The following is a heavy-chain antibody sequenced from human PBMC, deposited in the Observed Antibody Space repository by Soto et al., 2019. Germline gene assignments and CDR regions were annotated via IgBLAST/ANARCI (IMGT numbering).Heavy chain of an antibody. J-gene: IGHJ6*03. CDR2: INAGNGYT. D-gene: IGHD3-10*01. Sequence: QVQLVQSGAEVKKPGASVKVSCKASGYTFTSYAMHWVRQAPGQRLGWMAWINAGNGYTKYSQKFQGRVTTTSDTSSSTDSLAPSIPRPEDTAVYYCARGVFYYGSASHNYDYCVIFGGKGTTVTVSS. CDR1: GYTFTSYA. CDR3: ARGVFYYGSASHNYDYCVIF. V-gene: IGHV1-3*01.